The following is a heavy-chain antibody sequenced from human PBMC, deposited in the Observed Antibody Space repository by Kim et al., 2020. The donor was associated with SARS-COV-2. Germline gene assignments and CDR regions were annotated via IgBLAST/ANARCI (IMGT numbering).Heavy chain of an antibody. Sequence: SETLSLTCTVSGGSISSYYWSWIRQPPGKGLEWIGYIYYSGSTNYNPSLKSRVTISVDTSKNQFSLKLSSVTAADTAVYYCARAGDYGISIAFDIWGQGTMVTVSS. J-gene: IGHJ3*02. CDR2: IYYSGST. CDR1: GGSISSYY. CDR3: ARAGDYGISIAFDI. V-gene: IGHV4-59*01. D-gene: IGHD4-17*01.